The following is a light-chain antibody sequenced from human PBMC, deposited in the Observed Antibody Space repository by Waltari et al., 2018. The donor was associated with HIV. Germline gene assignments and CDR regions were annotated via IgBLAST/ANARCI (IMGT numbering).Light chain of an antibody. Sequence: QSALTQPASVSGSPGQSITLSCTGASSDAGRHNYVSWYQHHPGKAPKLIIYDVSNRPSGVSNRFSGSKSGTTASLTISGLQAEDEADYYCSSYTSSRTVVFGGGTKLTVL. V-gene: IGLV2-14*03. J-gene: IGLJ2*01. CDR1: SSDAGRHNY. CDR2: DVS. CDR3: SSYTSSRTVV.